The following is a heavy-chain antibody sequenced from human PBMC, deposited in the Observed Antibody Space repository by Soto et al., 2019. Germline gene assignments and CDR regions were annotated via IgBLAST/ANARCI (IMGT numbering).Heavy chain of an antibody. J-gene: IGHJ4*02. CDR1: GFSLSTSGVG. CDR2: IYWDDDK. Sequence: QITLKESGPTLVNPTQTLTLTCTFSGFSLSTSGVGVGWIRQPPGKALEWLALIYWDDDKRYSPSLKSRLTNTKDTSKNQVVLTMTNMDPVDTATYYCARNYGSGSYGAFDYWGQGTLVTVSS. V-gene: IGHV2-5*02. D-gene: IGHD3-10*01. CDR3: ARNYGSGSYGAFDY.